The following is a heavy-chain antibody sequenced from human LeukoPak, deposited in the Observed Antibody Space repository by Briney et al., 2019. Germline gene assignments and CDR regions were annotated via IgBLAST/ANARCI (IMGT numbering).Heavy chain of an antibody. CDR1: GFRLSNYW. Sequence: GRSLRLSCAAAGFRLSNYWMTWVRQAPEKGLEWFARIKTDGSETYYVDSVKGRFTISRDNAKNSLYLQMNSLRAEDTALYYCAKDKGWRVREVYYFDCWGQGTLVTVSS. CDR2: IKTDGSET. V-gene: IGHV3-7*03. J-gene: IGHJ4*02. D-gene: IGHD3-10*01. CDR3: AKDKGWRVREVYYFDC.